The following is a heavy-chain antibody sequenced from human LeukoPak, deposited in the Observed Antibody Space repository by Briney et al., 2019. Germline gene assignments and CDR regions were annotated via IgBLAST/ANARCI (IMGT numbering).Heavy chain of an antibody. V-gene: IGHV4-39*07. Sequence: PSETLSLTCTVSGGSISSSIYYWSWIRQPPGKGLEWIGEINHSGSTNYNPSLKSRVTISVDTSKNQFSLKLSSVTAADTAVYYCARGSDYGTGGYFDYWGQGTLVTVSS. CDR2: INHSGST. CDR3: ARGSDYGTGGYFDY. D-gene: IGHD2-8*02. J-gene: IGHJ4*02. CDR1: GGSISSSIYY.